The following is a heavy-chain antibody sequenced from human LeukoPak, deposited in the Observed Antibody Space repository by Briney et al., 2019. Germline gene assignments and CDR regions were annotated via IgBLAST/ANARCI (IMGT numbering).Heavy chain of an antibody. V-gene: IGHV4-59*08. CDR2: IYYNGGT. CDR3: ARWQYTISSGWFYP. D-gene: IGHD6-6*01. J-gene: IGHJ5*02. Sequence: SETLSLTCTLSRGSISSRYWSWIRQPPGKGLEWIGSIYYNGGTNYNPSLQGRVSISVDTSKIQFSLKLSSVTAADTAVYYCARWQYTISSGWFYPWGQGTLVTVSS. CDR1: RGSISSRY.